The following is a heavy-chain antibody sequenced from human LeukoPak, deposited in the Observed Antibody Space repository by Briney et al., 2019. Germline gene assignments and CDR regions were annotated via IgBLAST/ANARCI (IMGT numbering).Heavy chain of an antibody. CDR2: INHNGNVN. CDR3: ARGGGLDA. CDR1: GFTFSSYW. Sequence: GGSLRLSCAASGFTFSSYWMNWARQAPGKGLEWVASINHNGNVNYYVDSVKGRFTISRDNAKNSLYLQMSNLRAEDTAMYFCARGGGLDAWGQGATVTVSS. J-gene: IGHJ6*02. V-gene: IGHV3-7*03. D-gene: IGHD3-16*01.